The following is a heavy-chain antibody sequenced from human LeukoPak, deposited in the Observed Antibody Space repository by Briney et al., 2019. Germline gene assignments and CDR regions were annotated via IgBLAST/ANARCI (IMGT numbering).Heavy chain of an antibody. J-gene: IGHJ4*02. CDR1: GFTVSNNY. CDR2: IFAGVGT. D-gene: IGHD1-1*01. V-gene: IGHV3-53*01. CDR3: ARGDRGTGQHFDY. Sequence: GGSLRLSCAASGFTVSNNYMTWVRQALGKGLEWVSIIFAGVGTYYADSVRGRFTISRDNSKNTLYLQMNSLEAEDAAVYYCARGDRGTGQHFDYWGQGTLVTVS.